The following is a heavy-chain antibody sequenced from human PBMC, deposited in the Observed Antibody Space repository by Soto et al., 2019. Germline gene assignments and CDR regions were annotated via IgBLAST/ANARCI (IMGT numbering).Heavy chain of an antibody. CDR1: GFTFSAYW. Sequence: ALRLSCEVSGFTFSAYWMHWVRRVPGKGLIWVSRISDDGSTTTYADSVKGRFTISRDNAKNTLYLQMNSLRADDTGLYYCTRGPRVSSTGTGAHWGQGTLVTVSS. V-gene: IGHV3-74*01. D-gene: IGHD1-1*01. J-gene: IGHJ4*02. CDR3: TRGPRVSSTGTGAH. CDR2: ISDDGSTT.